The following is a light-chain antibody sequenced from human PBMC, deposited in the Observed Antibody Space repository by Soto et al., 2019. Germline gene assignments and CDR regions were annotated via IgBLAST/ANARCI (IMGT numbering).Light chain of an antibody. CDR3: YQYFSTPLT. Sequence: DIVMTQSPDALAVSLCERATINCKSSESVLYSSNNKNHLAWYQQKPGQPPKLFIYWASTRESGVPDRFSGSGSGTDFTLTISSLQAEDVEVYYCYQYFSTPLTFGGGTKVDIK. CDR1: ESVLYSSNNKNH. J-gene: IGKJ4*01. CDR2: WAS. V-gene: IGKV4-1*01.